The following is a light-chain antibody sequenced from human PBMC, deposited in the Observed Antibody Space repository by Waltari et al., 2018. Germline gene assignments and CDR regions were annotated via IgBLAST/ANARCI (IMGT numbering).Light chain of an antibody. J-gene: IGKJ4*01. CDR2: VTS. CDR3: QQRSNWPLT. CDR1: KNIGNN. Sequence: ETIMTQSPATLSVSPGESATLSCRASKNIGNNLAWYQQTPGQAPRLLIYVTSSRSTGIPGRFFGAGSGTDFTLTISSLQSEDFGVYYCQQRSNWPLTFGGGTKVEIK. V-gene: IGKV3-15*01.